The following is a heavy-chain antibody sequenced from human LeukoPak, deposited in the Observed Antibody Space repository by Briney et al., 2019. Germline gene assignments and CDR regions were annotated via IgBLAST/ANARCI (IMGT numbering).Heavy chain of an antibody. D-gene: IGHD3-22*01. CDR1: GGSISGYY. Sequence: SETLSLTCTISGGSISGYYWSWIRQPPGKGLEWIGEINHSGSTNYNPSLKSRVTISVDTSKNQFSLKLSSVTAADTAVYYCARLRGLKRYYDSRGAFDIWGQGTMVTVSS. CDR2: INHSGST. V-gene: IGHV4-34*01. J-gene: IGHJ3*02. CDR3: ARLRGLKRYYDSRGAFDI.